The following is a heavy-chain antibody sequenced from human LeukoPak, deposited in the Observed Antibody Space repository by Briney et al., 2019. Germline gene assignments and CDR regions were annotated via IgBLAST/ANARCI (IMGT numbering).Heavy chain of an antibody. D-gene: IGHD6-13*01. CDR2: IYPGDSGT. CDR3: ARPGIAASGNYYFDY. J-gene: IGHJ4*02. Sequence: GESLKISCKASGYRFTSYWIGWVRQMPGKGLEWMGIIYPGDSGTRYSPSFQGQVTISADKSISTAYLQWRSPKASDTAMYYCARPGIAASGNYYFDYWGQGTLVTVSS. CDR1: GYRFTSYW. V-gene: IGHV5-51*01.